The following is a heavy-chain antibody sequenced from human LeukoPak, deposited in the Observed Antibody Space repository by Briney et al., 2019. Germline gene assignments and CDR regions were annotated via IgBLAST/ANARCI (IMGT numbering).Heavy chain of an antibody. V-gene: IGHV3-9*01. J-gene: IGHJ5*02. CDR2: ISWNSGSI. D-gene: IGHD3-10*01. CDR1: GFTFDDYA. CDR3: AKDPYGSGNSNWFDP. Sequence: GGSLRLSCAASGFTFDDYAMHWVRQAPGKGLEWVSGISWNSGSIVYADSVRGRFTISRDNAKNSLYLQMNSLRAEGTALYYCAKDPYGSGNSNWFDPWGQGTLVTVSS.